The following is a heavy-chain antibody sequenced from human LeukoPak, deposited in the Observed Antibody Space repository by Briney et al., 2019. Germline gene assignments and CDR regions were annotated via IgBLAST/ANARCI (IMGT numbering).Heavy chain of an antibody. CDR1: GFTFSSYG. D-gene: IGHD4-17*01. V-gene: IGHV3-30*02. Sequence: GGSLRLSCAASGFTFSSYGMHWVRQAPGKGLEWVAFIRYDGSNKYYADSVKGRFTISRDNSKNTLYLQMNSLRAEDTAVYYCAKDLCYGDYGDRCAFDIWGQGTMVTVSS. J-gene: IGHJ3*02. CDR3: AKDLCYGDYGDRCAFDI. CDR2: IRYDGSNK.